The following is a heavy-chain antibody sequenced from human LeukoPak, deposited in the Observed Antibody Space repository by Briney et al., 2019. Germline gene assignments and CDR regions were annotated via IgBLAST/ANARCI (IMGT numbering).Heavy chain of an antibody. D-gene: IGHD7-27*01. CDR3: ASQRKTGEPYYFDY. V-gene: IGHV4-39*02. CDR1: GGSISSSYYY. Sequence: SETLSLTCNVTGGSISSSYYYWGWIRQPPGEGLEWIGSIYYSGNTYYNPSLKSRVTISVDTSKNHFSLELNSVTAADTAVYYCASQRKTGEPYYFDYWGKGTLVTVSS. CDR2: IYYSGNT. J-gene: IGHJ4*02.